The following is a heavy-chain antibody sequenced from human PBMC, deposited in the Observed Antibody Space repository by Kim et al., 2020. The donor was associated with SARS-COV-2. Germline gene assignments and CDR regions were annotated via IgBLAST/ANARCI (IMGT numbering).Heavy chain of an antibody. CDR3: ASPPGRVRGAPENNWFDP. Sequence: GGSLRLSCAASGFTFSSYAMHWVRQAPGKGLEWVAVISYDGSNKYYADSVKGRFTISRDNSKNTLYLQMNSLRAEDTAVYYCASPPGRVRGAPENNWFDPWGQGTLVTVSS. V-gene: IGHV3-30-3*01. CDR1: GFTFSSYA. CDR2: ISYDGSNK. J-gene: IGHJ5*02. D-gene: IGHD3-10*01.